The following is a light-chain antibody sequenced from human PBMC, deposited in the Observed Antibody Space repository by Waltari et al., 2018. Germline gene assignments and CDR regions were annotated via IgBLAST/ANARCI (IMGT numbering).Light chain of an antibody. V-gene: IGKV2-28*01. CDR1: RSLLHSNEQNY. CDR2: LGS. Sequence: IVMTQSPLSLFVTPGESASISCTSSRSLLHSNEQNYLYWYCPKPGQSPHLLIYLGSNRASGVPDRFSGSGSGTDFTLQISRVEAEDVGIYFGMQALQTPWTFGQGTKVEI. J-gene: IGKJ1*01. CDR3: MQALQTPWT.